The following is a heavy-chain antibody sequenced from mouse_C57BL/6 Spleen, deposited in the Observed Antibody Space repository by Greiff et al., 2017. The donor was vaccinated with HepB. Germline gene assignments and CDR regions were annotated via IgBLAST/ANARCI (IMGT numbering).Heavy chain of an antibody. D-gene: IGHD1-1*01. CDR2: INPNNGGT. CDR3: ARSGILRYYGSFDY. Sequence: VQLQQSGPELVKPGASVKIPCKASGYTFTDYNMDWVKQSHGKSLEWIGDINPNNGGTIYNQKFKGKATLTVDKSSSTAYMELRSLTSEDTAVYYCARSGILRYYGSFDYWGQGTTLTVSS. CDR1: GYTFTDYN. J-gene: IGHJ2*01. V-gene: IGHV1-18*01.